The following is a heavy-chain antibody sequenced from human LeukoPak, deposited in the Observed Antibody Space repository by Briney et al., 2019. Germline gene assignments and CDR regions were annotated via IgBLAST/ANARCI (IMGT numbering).Heavy chain of an antibody. CDR2: IIPIFGTA. V-gene: IGHV1-69*06. D-gene: IGHD6-13*01. CDR3: AHPYSSSWYYFDY. CDR1: GGTFSSYA. J-gene: IGHJ4*02. Sequence: SVKVSCNASGGTFSSYAISWVRQAPGQGLEWMGGIIPIFGTANYAQKFQGRVTITADKSTSTAYMELSSLRSEDTAVYYCAHPYSSSWYYFDYWGQGTLVTVSS.